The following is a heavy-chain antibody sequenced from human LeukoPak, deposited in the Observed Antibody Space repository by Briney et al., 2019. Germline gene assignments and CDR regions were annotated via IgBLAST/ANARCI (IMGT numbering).Heavy chain of an antibody. CDR3: AKVMTRTMVRGVPPSDY. Sequence: GGSLRLSCAASGFTFSSYAMSWVRQAPGKGLEWVSAISGSGGSTYYADSVKGRFTISRDNSKNILYLQMNSLRAEDTAVYYCAKVMTRTMVRGVPPSDYWGQGTLVTVSS. CDR2: ISGSGGST. CDR1: GFTFSSYA. V-gene: IGHV3-23*01. D-gene: IGHD3-10*01. J-gene: IGHJ4*02.